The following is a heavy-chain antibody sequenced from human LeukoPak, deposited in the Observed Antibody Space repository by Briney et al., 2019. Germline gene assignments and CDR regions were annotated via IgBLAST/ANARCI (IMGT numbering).Heavy chain of an antibody. CDR3: ARRPGN. J-gene: IGHJ4*02. CDR2: IYSGGAI. D-gene: IGHD1-14*01. CDR1: GFTFSDYY. V-gene: IGHV3-53*01. Sequence: GGSLRLSCAASGFTFSDYYMSWVRQAPGKELEWVSLIYSGGAIRYADSVKGRFTISRDSSKNTLFLQMNDLTVEDTARYYCARRPGNWGQGILVTVSS.